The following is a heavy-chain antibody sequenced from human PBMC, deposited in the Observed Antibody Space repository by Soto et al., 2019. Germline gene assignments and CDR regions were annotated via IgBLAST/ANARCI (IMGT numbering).Heavy chain of an antibody. Sequence: ASVKVSCKASGYTFTCYDIHWVRQATGQGLEWMGMINPSGGNTSYAQKFQGRVTMTRDTSTSTVYMELSSLRSEDTAVYYCARGGVRFLEWFPYYYGMDVWGQGTTVTVSS. CDR3: ARGGVRFLEWFPYYYGMDV. CDR2: INPSGGNT. V-gene: IGHV1-46*01. J-gene: IGHJ6*02. CDR1: GYTFTCYD. D-gene: IGHD3-3*01.